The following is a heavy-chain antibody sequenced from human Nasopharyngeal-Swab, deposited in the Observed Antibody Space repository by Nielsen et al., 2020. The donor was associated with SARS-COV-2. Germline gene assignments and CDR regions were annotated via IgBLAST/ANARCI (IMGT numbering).Heavy chain of an antibody. CDR3: ARGYGDYGDNWFDP. CDR1: GYTFTSYA. J-gene: IGHJ5*02. V-gene: IGHV1-8*01. D-gene: IGHD4-17*01. Sequence: ASVKVSCKASGYTFTSYAIHWVRQATGQGLEWMGWMNPNSGNTGYAQKFQGRVTMTRNTSISTAYMELSSLRSGDTAVYYCARGYGDYGDNWFDPWGQGTLVTVSS. CDR2: MNPNSGNT.